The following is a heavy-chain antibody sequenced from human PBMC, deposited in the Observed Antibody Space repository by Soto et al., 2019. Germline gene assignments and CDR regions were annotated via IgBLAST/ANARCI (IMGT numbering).Heavy chain of an antibody. CDR3: ARACGDDCSGTSCYCYYYGMDV. CDR2: IIPIFGTA. Sequence: QVQLVQSGAEVQKPGSSVKVSCKASGGTFSSYAISWVRQAPGQGLEWMGGIIPIFGTANYAQKFQGRVTITADESTSTAYMKLSSLRSEDTAVYYCARACGDDCSGTSCYCYYYGMDVWGQGTTVTVSS. D-gene: IGHD2-2*01. J-gene: IGHJ6*02. V-gene: IGHV1-69*01. CDR1: GGTFSSYA.